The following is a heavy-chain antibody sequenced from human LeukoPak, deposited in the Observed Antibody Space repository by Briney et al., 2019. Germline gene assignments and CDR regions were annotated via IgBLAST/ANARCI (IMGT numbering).Heavy chain of an antibody. J-gene: IGHJ4*02. CDR1: GESFSGYF. V-gene: IGHV4-34*01. CDR2: INDSGST. CDR3: ARGSRFWLGNFFRQPLFFDY. Sequence: PPETLSLTCAVYGESFSGYFWNWIRQPPGKGLEWIGEINDSGSTNYNPSLKSRLTMSVDTSKNQFSLTLNSVTAADTAVYYCARGSRFWLGNFFRQPLFFDYWGPGNLATVSS. D-gene: IGHD6-19*01.